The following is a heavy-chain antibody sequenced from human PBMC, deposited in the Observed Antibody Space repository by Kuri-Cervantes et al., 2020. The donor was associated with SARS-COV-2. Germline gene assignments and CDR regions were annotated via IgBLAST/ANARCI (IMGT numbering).Heavy chain of an antibody. CDR3: AKGCGNYYDSSGYYPRYYYYYMDV. J-gene: IGHJ6*03. CDR2: ISGSGGST. Sequence: GESLKISCAASGFTFSSYAMSWVRQAPGKRLEWVSAISGSGGSTYYADSVKGRFTISRDNSKNTRYLQMNSLIAEDTAVYYCAKGCGNYYDSSGYYPRYYYYYMDVWGKGTTVTVSS. V-gene: IGHV3-23*01. D-gene: IGHD3-22*01. CDR1: GFTFSSYA.